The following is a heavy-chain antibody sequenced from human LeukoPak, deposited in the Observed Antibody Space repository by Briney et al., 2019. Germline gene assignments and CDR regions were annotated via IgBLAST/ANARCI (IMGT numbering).Heavy chain of an antibody. J-gene: IGHJ4*02. Sequence: GGSLRLSCAASGFIFSRYGMSWVRQAPGKGLEWVSAISGSGGTSYYADSVKGRVTISRDNSKNTLYLQMNSLRAEDTAVYYCAKHLFWFGEFSNFDYWGQGTPVTVSS. CDR1: GFIFSRYG. CDR2: ISGSGGTS. CDR3: AKHLFWFGEFSNFDY. D-gene: IGHD3-10*01. V-gene: IGHV3-23*01.